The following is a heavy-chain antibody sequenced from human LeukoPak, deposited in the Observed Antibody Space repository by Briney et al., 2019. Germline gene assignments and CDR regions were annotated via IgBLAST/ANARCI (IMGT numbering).Heavy chain of an antibody. CDR3: ARESLRIYSNYDSLHASLDY. CDR1: GYTFTSYG. CDR2: ISAYNGNT. V-gene: IGHV1-18*01. Sequence: ASVKVSCKASGYTFTSYGIRWVRQAPGQALEWMEWISAYNGNTNYAQKLQGRVTMTTDTSTSTAYMELRSLRSDDTAVYYCARESLRIYSNYDSLHASLDYWGQRTLVTVSS. J-gene: IGHJ4*02. D-gene: IGHD4-11*01.